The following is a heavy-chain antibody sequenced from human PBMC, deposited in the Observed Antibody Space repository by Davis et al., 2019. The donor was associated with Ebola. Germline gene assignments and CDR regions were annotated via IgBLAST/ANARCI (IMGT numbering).Heavy chain of an antibody. V-gene: IGHV3-9*03. CDR3: AKAGYDFWSGYYYFDY. CDR2: ISWNSGSI. J-gene: IGHJ4*02. D-gene: IGHD3-3*01. Sequence: SLKISCAASGFTFSSYSMNWVRQAPGKGLEWVSGISWNSGSIGYADSVKGRFTISRDNAKNSLYLPMNSLRAEDMALYYCAKAGYDFWSGYYYFDYWGQGTLVTVSS. CDR1: GFTFSSYS.